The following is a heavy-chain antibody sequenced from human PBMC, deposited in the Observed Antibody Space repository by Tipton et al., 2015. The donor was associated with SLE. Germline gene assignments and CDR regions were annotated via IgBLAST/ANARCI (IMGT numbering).Heavy chain of an antibody. J-gene: IGHJ4*02. CDR1: GFTFNNYA. D-gene: IGHD3-16*01. CDR3: ARDFLGGPFDY. V-gene: IGHV3-53*05. CDR2: IYSDGST. Sequence: SLRLSCVTSGFTFNNYAMTWVRRAPGKGMEWVSVIYSDGSTNYADSVKGRFTISRDNSKNTVYLQMNGLRAEDTAVYYCARDFLGGPFDYWGQGTLVTVSS.